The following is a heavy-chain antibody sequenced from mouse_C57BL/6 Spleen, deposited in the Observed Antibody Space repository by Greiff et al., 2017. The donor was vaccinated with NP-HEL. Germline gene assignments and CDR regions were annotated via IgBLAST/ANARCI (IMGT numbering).Heavy chain of an antibody. D-gene: IGHD2-13*01. CDR1: GYTFTSYW. Sequence: VQLQQSGTELVKPGASVKLSCKASGYTFTSYWMHWVKQRPGQGLEWIGNINPSNGGTNYNEKFKSKATLTVDKSSSTAYMQLSSLTSEDSAVYYCAREASTMVTPFGYWGQGTTLTVSS. CDR3: AREASTMVTPFGY. J-gene: IGHJ2*01. V-gene: IGHV1-53*01. CDR2: INPSNGGT.